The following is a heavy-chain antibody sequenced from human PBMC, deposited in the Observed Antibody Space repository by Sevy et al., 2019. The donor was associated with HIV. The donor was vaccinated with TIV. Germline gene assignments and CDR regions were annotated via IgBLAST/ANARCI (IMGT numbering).Heavy chain of an antibody. CDR3: AREYCSNAVCYLDF. CDR2: ISSSSGTM. Sequence: GGSLRLSCAASGFTFNSYSMSWVRQAPGKGLEWVSYISSSSGTMYYADSVKGRFTISRDNAKNSLYLQMKSLRAEDKGIYFCAREYCSNAVCYLDFWGQGTLVTVSS. D-gene: IGHD2-8*01. V-gene: IGHV3-48*01. J-gene: IGHJ4*02. CDR1: GFTFNSYS.